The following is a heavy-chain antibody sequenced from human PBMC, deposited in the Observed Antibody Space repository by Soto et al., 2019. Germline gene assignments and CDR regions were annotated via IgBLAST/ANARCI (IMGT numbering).Heavy chain of an antibody. CDR3: AYNALGKGSGTPWVDP. CDR2: IYWDDDK. CDR1: GFSLSTSGVG. V-gene: IGHV2-5*02. D-gene: IGHD3-10*01. J-gene: IGHJ5*02. Sequence: QITLKESGPTLVKPTQTLTLTCTFSGFSLSTSGVGVGWIRQPPGRALEWLALIYWDDDKRYSPSLQSRLTITKDTSKNQVVLTMTNIDPVDTATYYCAYNALGKGSGTPWVDPWGQGTLVTVSS.